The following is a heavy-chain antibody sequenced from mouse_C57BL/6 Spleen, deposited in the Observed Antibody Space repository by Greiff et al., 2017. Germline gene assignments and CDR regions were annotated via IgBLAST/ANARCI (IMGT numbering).Heavy chain of an antibody. V-gene: IGHV5-17*01. CDR1: GFTFSDYG. Sequence: EVMLVESGGGLVKPGGSLKLSCAASGFTFSDYGMHWVRQAPEKGLEWVAYISSGSSTIYYADTVKGRFTISRDNAKNTLFLQMTSLRSEDTAMYYCARDYDGYLLAYWGQGTLVTVSA. CDR2: ISSGSSTI. D-gene: IGHD2-3*01. J-gene: IGHJ3*01. CDR3: ARDYDGYLLAY.